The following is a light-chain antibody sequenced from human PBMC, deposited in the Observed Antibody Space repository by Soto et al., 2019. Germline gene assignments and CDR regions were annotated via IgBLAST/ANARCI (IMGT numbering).Light chain of an antibody. CDR3: QQYNNWPMYT. CDR1: QSVSSN. CDR2: GAS. Sequence: EIVMTQSPATLYVSPGERATLSCRASQSVSSNLAWYHQKPGQAPRLLIYGASTRATGIPASFSGSGSGTEFTLTISSLQSEDFAVYYCQQYNNWPMYTFGQGTKLEIK. J-gene: IGKJ2*01. V-gene: IGKV3-15*01.